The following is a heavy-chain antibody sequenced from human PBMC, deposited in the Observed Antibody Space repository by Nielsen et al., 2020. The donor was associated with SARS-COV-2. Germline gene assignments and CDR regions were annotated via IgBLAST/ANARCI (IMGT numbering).Heavy chain of an antibody. CDR2: IYYSGST. CDR1: GGSISSYY. D-gene: IGHD5-12*01. CDR3: ARSRGYSGYDYPRGGMDV. Sequence: SETLSLTCTVSGGSISSYYCSWIRQPPGKGLEWIGYIYYSGSTNYNPSLKSRVTISVDTSKNQFSLKLSSVTAADTAVYYCARSRGYSGYDYPRGGMDVWGQGTTVTVSS. J-gene: IGHJ6*02. V-gene: IGHV4-59*13.